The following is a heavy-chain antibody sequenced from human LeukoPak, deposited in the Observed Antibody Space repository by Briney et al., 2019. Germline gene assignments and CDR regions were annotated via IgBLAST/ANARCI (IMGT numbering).Heavy chain of an antibody. CDR1: GFTFSNAW. Sequence: GGSLRLSCAASGFTFSNAWMSWVRQAPGKGLEWVSSISSSSIYIYYADSVKGRFTISRDNAKKSLYLQMNSLRAEDTAVYYCARFGARSYYDYVWGSYRYAPPLDYWGQGTLVTVSS. V-gene: IGHV3-21*01. CDR2: ISSSSIYI. J-gene: IGHJ4*02. CDR3: ARFGARSYYDYVWGSYRYAPPLDY. D-gene: IGHD3-16*02.